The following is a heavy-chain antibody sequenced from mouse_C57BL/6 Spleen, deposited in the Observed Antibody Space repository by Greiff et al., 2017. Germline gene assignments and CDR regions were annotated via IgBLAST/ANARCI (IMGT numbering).Heavy chain of an antibody. J-gene: IGHJ2*01. Sequence: QVQLQQSGPELVKPGASVKISCKASGYAFSSSWMNWVKQRPGKGLEWIGRIYPGDGDTNYNGKFKGKATLTADKSSSTAYMQLSSLTSEDSAVYFCARLDYYGGDYWGQGTTLTVSS. V-gene: IGHV1-82*01. D-gene: IGHD1-1*01. CDR2: IYPGDGDT. CDR3: ARLDYYGGDY. CDR1: GYAFSSSW.